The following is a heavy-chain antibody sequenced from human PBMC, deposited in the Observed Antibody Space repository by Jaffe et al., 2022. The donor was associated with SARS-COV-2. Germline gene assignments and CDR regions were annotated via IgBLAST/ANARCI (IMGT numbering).Heavy chain of an antibody. Sequence: QAQLVESGGGVVQPGRSLRLSCAASGFTFSRYTMHWVRQAPGKGLDWVAVISYDGTSKYFADSVKGRFTISRDNSRNTLYLQMSSLTTEDTAVYYCARDFSGSYAADYWGQGTLVTVSS. D-gene: IGHD3-22*01. CDR3: ARDFSGSYAADY. J-gene: IGHJ4*02. CDR1: GFTFSRYT. CDR2: ISYDGTSK. V-gene: IGHV3-30*04.